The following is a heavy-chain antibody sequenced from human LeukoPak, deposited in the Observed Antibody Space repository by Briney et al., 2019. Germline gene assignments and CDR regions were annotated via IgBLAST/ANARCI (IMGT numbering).Heavy chain of an antibody. V-gene: IGHV1-69*04. D-gene: IGHD6-13*01. CDR2: IIPILGIA. CDR1: GGTFSSYA. Sequence: ASVKVSCKASGGTFSSYATSWVRQAPGQGLEWMGRIIPILGIANYAQKFQGRVTITADKSTSTAYMELSSLRSEDTAVYYCARDVAAAGTPYFDYWGQGTLVTVSS. J-gene: IGHJ4*02. CDR3: ARDVAAAGTPYFDY.